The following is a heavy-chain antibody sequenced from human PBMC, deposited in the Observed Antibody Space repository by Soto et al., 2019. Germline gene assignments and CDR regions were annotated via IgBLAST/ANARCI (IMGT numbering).Heavy chain of an antibody. J-gene: IGHJ4*02. D-gene: IGHD1-26*01. Sequence: EVQLLESGGGLVQPGGSLRLSCAASGFTFSSYAMSWVRQAPGEGLEWVSAISGSGGSTYYADSVKGRFTITRDNAKNTLYLQINSLRAEDTAVYYCAKDHIVGLTVYFDYWGQGTLVTVSS. CDR2: ISGSGGST. V-gene: IGHV3-23*01. CDR1: GFTFSSYA. CDR3: AKDHIVGLTVYFDY.